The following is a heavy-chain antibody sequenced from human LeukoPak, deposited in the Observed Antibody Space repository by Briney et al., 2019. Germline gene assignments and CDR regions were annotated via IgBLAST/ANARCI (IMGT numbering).Heavy chain of an antibody. CDR2: ISGSGGST. D-gene: IGHD4-17*01. Sequence: GGSLRLSCAASGFTFSSYAMSWVRQAPGKGLEWVSAISGSGGSTYYADSVKGRFTISRDNSKNTLDPQMNSLRAEDTAVYYCAKDDYGDYGGFDYWGQGTLVTVSS. V-gene: IGHV3-23*01. J-gene: IGHJ4*02. CDR1: GFTFSSYA. CDR3: AKDDYGDYGGFDY.